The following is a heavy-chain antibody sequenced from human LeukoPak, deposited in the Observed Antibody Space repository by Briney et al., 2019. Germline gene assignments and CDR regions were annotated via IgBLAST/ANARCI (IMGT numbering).Heavy chain of an antibody. V-gene: IGHV1-2*04. Sequence: ASVKVSCKASGYTFTDYYIHWLRQAPGQGLEWMGWINPNSGDTNYIQKFQGWVTMTRDTSISTAYMELNRLRSDDTAVYYCARDYYGSGTYWDNWFDPWGQGTLVTVPS. CDR2: INPNSGDT. CDR1: GYTFTDYY. CDR3: ARDYYGSGTYWDNWFDP. J-gene: IGHJ5*02. D-gene: IGHD3-10*01.